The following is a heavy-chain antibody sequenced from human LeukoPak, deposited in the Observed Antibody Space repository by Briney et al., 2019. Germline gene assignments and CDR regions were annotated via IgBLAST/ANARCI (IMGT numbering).Heavy chain of an antibody. V-gene: IGHV4-34*01. Sequence: SETLSLTCAVYGGSFSGYYWSWIRQPPGKGLEWIGEINHSGSTNYNPSLKSRVTISVDTSKNQFSLKLSSVTAADTAVYYCASRYSSSPVDYWGQGTLVTVSS. J-gene: IGHJ4*02. D-gene: IGHD6-13*01. CDR3: ASRYSSSPVDY. CDR1: GGSFSGYY. CDR2: INHSGST.